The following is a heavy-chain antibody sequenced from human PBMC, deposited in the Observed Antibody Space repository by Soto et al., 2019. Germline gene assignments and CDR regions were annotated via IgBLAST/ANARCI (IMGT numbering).Heavy chain of an antibody. CDR1: GGSISSSSYY. CDR3: ARVDSSSSFDY. V-gene: IGHV4-39*01. Sequence: QLQLQESGPGLVKPSETLSLTCTVSGGSISSSSYYWGWIRQPPGKGLEWIGSIYYSGSTYYNPSLKSRVTISVDTSKNQFSLKLSSVTAADTAVYYCARVDSSSSFDYWGQGTLVTVSS. D-gene: IGHD6-6*01. J-gene: IGHJ4*02. CDR2: IYYSGST.